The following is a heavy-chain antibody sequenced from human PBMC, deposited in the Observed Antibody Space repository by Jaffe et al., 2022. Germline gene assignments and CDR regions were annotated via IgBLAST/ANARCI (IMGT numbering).Heavy chain of an antibody. Sequence: EVQLVESGGGLVQPGGSLRLSCAASGFTFSSYWMHWVRQAPGKGLVWVSRINSDGSSTSYADSVKGRFTISRDNAKNTLYLQMNSLRAEDTAVYYCARDPITIFGVVILGGGDAFDIWGQGTMVTVSS. CDR2: INSDGSST. J-gene: IGHJ3*02. D-gene: IGHD3-3*01. CDR3: ARDPITIFGVVILGGGDAFDI. V-gene: IGHV3-74*01. CDR1: GFTFSSYW.